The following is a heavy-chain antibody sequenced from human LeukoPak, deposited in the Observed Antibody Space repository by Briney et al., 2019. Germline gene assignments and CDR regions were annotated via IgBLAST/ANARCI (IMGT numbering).Heavy chain of an antibody. CDR2: IYYSGST. D-gene: IGHD3-3*01. J-gene: IGHJ5*02. Sequence: WVRQAPGKGLEWIGYIYYSGSTYYNPSLKSRVTISVDTSKNQFSLKLSSVTAADTAVYYCARAHYDFWSGYYNWFDPWGQGTLVTVSS. V-gene: IGHV4-30-4*08. CDR3: ARAHYDFWSGYYNWFDP.